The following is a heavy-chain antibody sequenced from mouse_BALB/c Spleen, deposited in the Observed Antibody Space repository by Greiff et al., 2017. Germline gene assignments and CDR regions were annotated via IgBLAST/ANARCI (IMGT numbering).Heavy chain of an antibody. CDR1: GFTFSDYY. CDR2: ISDGGSYT. Sequence: EVKLMESGGGLVKPGGSLKLSCAASGFTFSDYYMYWVRQTPEKRLEWVATISDGGSYTYYPDSVKGRFTISRDNAKNNLYLQMSSLKSEDTAMYYCARDGLDYAMDYWGQGTSVTVSS. V-gene: IGHV5-4*02. CDR3: ARDGLDYAMDY. J-gene: IGHJ4*01.